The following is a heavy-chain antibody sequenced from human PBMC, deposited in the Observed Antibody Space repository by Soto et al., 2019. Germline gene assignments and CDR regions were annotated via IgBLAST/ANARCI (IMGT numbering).Heavy chain of an antibody. Sequence: QVQLQESGPGLVKPSPTLSLTCTVSGGSISSGGYYWSWIRQHPGKGLVWIGYIYYSGSTYYNPSHKGRVTITVDTSKNQFSLKLSSVTAAHTAVYYCAVWLRYAFDPWGQGTMVTVSS. CDR3: AVWLRYAFDP. D-gene: IGHD3-9*01. J-gene: IGHJ5*02. CDR2: IYYSGST. CDR1: GGSISSGGYY. V-gene: IGHV4-31*03.